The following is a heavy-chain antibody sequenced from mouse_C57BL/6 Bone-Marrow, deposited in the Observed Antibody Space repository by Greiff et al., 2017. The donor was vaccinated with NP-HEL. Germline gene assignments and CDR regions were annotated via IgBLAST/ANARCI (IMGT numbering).Heavy chain of an antibody. Sequence: VQLKQSVAELVRPGASVKLSCTASGFNIKNTYMHWVKQRPEQGLEWIGRIDPANGNTKYAPKFQGKATITADTSSNTAYLQLSSLTSEDTAIYYCARHYYGSSYGFAYWGQGTLVTVSA. CDR1: GFNIKNTY. D-gene: IGHD1-1*01. CDR2: IDPANGNT. CDR3: ARHYYGSSYGFAY. V-gene: IGHV14-3*01. J-gene: IGHJ3*01.